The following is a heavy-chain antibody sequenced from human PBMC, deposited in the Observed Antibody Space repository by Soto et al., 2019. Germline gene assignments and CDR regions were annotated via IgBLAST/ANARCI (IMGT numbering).Heavy chain of an antibody. D-gene: IGHD3-10*01. CDR1: GFSFRNYG. Sequence: QVQLVESGGGVVQPGRSLRLSCAASGFSFRNYGMHWIRQTPGKGLEWVAVISYDGSNKYYTDSVQGRFTISRDNSMNTLYLQMNSLRAEDTAVYYCAKDSHYISGSYGGFDPWGQGTLVTVSS. V-gene: IGHV3-30*18. CDR2: ISYDGSNK. J-gene: IGHJ5*02. CDR3: AKDSHYISGSYGGFDP.